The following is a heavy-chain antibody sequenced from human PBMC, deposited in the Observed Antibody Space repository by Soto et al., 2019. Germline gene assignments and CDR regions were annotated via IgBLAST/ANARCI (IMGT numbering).Heavy chain of an antibody. CDR3: ARDTYYDILTGSRGANLDY. CDR1: GFTFSSYA. Sequence: GGSLRLSCAASGFTFSSYAMHWVRQAPGKGLEWVAVISYDGSNKYCADSVKGRFTISRDNSKNTLYLQMNSLRAEDTAVYYYARDTYYDILTGSRGANLDYWGQGTLVTVSS. J-gene: IGHJ4*02. CDR2: ISYDGSNK. D-gene: IGHD3-9*01. V-gene: IGHV3-30-3*01.